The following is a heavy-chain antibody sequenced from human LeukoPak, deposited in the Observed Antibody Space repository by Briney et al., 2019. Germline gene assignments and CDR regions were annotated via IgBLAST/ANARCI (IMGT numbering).Heavy chain of an antibody. D-gene: IGHD3-3*01. CDR3: ARDVSYYDFWSGKGSAFDI. V-gene: IGHV3-48*03. CDR2: ISSSGSNI. J-gene: IGHJ3*02. CDR1: GFTFSSYE. Sequence: GGSLRLSCAASGFTFSSYEMKWGRQAPGKGVEGGSYISSSGSNIYYADSVKGRVTISRDNAKNSLYLQMNSVRAEDTAVYYCARDVSYYDFWSGKGSAFDIWGQGTMVTVSS.